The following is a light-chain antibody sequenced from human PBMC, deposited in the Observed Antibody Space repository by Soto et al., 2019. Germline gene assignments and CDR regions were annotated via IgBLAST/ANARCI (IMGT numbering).Light chain of an antibody. CDR1: QSVAANY. J-gene: IGKJ3*01. Sequence: EIVMTQSPGTLSLSPGERATLSCRASQSVAANYLAWYQQKRGQAPRLLIYGASSRATGIPDRFSGSGSGTDFTLTISRLEPEDFSVYYCHQYGTATLNCGPGTKVDIK. CDR3: HQYGTATLN. CDR2: GAS. V-gene: IGKV3-20*01.